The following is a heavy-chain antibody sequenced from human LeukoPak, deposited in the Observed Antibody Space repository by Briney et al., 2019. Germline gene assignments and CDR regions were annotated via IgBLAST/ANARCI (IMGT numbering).Heavy chain of an antibody. J-gene: IGHJ4*02. CDR2: MYNAVHT. CDR1: GCSISSYF. CDR3: ARYHSGLDY. Sequence: PSETLSLTCTFSGCSISSYFWSWIRQPPGKRLEWLGYMYNAVHTHYNPSVMSRVPILIDLSKNQFSLKLASVPAADTATYYCARYHSGLDYWGQGIQVTVSS. V-gene: IGHV4-59*01.